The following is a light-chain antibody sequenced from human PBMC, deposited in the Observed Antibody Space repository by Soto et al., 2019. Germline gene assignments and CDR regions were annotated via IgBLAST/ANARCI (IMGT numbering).Light chain of an antibody. V-gene: IGLV2-11*01. CDR3: SSSAGSYYV. CDR2: DVS. CDR1: SSDVGGYNY. J-gene: IGLJ1*01. Sequence: QSALTQPGSVSGSPGQSVTISCTGTSSDVGGYNYVSWYQQHPGKAPKLLIYDVSKRPSGVPYRFSGSKSGNTASLTISGLEAEDEDEYYCSSSAGSYYVFGTGTKLTVL.